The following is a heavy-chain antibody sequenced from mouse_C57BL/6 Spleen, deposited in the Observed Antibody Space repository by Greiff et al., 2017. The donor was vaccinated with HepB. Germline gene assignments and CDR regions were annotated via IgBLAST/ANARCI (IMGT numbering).Heavy chain of an antibody. J-gene: IGHJ2*01. V-gene: IGHV1-64*01. CDR2: IHPNSGST. D-gene: IGHD4-1*02. CDR1: GYTFTSYW. CDR3: AQLGPSFDY. Sequence: VQLQQSGAELVKPGASVKLSCKASGYTFTSYWMHWVKQRPGRGLEWIGMIHPNSGSTNYNEKFKSKATLTVDKSSSTAYMQLSSLTSEDSAVYYCAQLGPSFDYWGQGTTLTVSS.